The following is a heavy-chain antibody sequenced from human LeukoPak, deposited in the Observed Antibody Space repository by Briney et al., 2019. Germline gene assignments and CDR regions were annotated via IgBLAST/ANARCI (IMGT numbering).Heavy chain of an antibody. V-gene: IGHV4-34*01. CDR2: INNSGRT. Sequence: SETLSLTCAVYGGSFSGYYWSWVRQPPGKGLEWIGEINNSGRTNYNPTLRSGVTISVDTSKNQFSLKPSSVTAADTGVYDCSRVCRRSPRPNIVVVPAASGGMDVWGKGTAVTVS. CDR1: GGSFSGYY. CDR3: SRVCRRSPRPNIVVVPAASGGMDV. J-gene: IGHJ6*04. D-gene: IGHD2-2*01.